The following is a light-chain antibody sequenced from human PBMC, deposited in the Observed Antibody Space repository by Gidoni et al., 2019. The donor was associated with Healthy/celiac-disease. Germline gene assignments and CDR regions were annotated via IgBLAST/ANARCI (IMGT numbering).Light chain of an antibody. CDR3: QAWDSGTAVV. CDR2: QDS. J-gene: IGLJ2*01. Sequence: SYELTPPPSVSVSPGQPASITCSGDKLGDKYACWYQQKPGQSPVLVIYQDSKRPSGIPERFSGSNSGNTATLTISGTQAMDEADYYCQAWDSGTAVVFGGGTKLTVL. V-gene: IGLV3-1*01. CDR1: KLGDKY.